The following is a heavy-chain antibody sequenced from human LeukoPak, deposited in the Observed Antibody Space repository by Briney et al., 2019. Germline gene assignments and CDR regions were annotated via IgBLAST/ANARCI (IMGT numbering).Heavy chain of an antibody. Sequence: SETLSLTCTVSGGSISSYYWSWIRQPAGKGLEWIGRLYTSGSTNYNPSLKSRVTMSVDTSKNQFSLQLNSVTPEDTAVYYCARAGTSNGWSGNWFDPWGQGTLVTVSS. CDR1: GGSISSYY. J-gene: IGHJ5*02. D-gene: IGHD6-19*01. CDR2: LYTSGST. CDR3: ARAGTSNGWSGNWFDP. V-gene: IGHV4-4*07.